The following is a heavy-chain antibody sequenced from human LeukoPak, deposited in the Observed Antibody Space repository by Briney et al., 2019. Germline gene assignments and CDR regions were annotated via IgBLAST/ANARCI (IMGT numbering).Heavy chain of an antibody. CDR3: ARDGIQLWWDY. Sequence: GGSLRLSCAASGFTLSSYSMNWVRQAPGKGLEWVSSISSSSSYIYYADSVKGRFTISRDNAKNSLYLQMNSLRAEDTAVYYCARDGIQLWWDYWGQGTLVTVSS. CDR1: GFTLSSYS. D-gene: IGHD5-18*01. V-gene: IGHV3-21*01. CDR2: ISSSSSYI. J-gene: IGHJ4*02.